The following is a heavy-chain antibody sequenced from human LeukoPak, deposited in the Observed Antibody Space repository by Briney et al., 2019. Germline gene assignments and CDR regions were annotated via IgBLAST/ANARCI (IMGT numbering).Heavy chain of an antibody. CDR3: ARDPTYYYDSSGMY. D-gene: IGHD3-22*01. V-gene: IGHV3-48*01. CDR1: GFTFSSNS. CDR2: ISSSGTTI. Sequence: GGSLRLSCAASGFTFSSNSMNWVRQAPGKGLEWVSYISSSGTTIYYADSVKGRFTISRDNAKNSLYLQMNSLRAEDTAMYYCARDPTYYYDSSGMYWGQGTLVTVSS. J-gene: IGHJ4*02.